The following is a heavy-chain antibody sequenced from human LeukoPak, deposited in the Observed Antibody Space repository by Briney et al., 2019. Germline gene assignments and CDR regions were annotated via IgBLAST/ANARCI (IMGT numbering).Heavy chain of an antibody. D-gene: IGHD3-3*01. CDR2: INHSGST. V-gene: IGHV4-39*07. Sequence: PSETLSLTCTVSGGSISSSSYYWSWIRQPPGKGLEWIGEINHSGSTNYNPSLKSRVTISVDTSKNQFSLKLSSVTAADTAVYYCARGPSNETNRFLEWLLLAFDYWGQGTLVTVSS. CDR1: GGSISSSSYY. CDR3: ARGPSNETNRFLEWLLLAFDY. J-gene: IGHJ4*02.